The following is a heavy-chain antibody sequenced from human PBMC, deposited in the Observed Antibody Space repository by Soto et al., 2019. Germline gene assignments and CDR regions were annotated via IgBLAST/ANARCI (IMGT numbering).Heavy chain of an antibody. J-gene: IGHJ4*02. CDR3: AEESWAQYGGNSYYFDY. CDR2: MHYSGRT. Sequence: QVQLQESGPGLVKPSETLSLTCTVSGDSISSYYWSWIRQPPGKGLEWIGYMHYSGRTNSNPSLKSRVSISLDTSKNQFSLRLSSVTAADTAVYYCAEESWAQYGGNSYYFDYWGQGTLVTVSS. D-gene: IGHD2-21*02. CDR1: GDSISSYY. V-gene: IGHV4-59*01.